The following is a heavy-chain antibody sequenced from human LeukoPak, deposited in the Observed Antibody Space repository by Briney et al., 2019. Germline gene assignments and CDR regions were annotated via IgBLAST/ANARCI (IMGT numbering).Heavy chain of an antibody. J-gene: IGHJ4*02. V-gene: IGHV3-30*02. CDR1: GFTFSSYV. Sequence: GGSLRLSCAASGFTFSSYVMHWVRQAPGKGLEWLAFIRYDGSKKDYADSGKGRCTISRDNSKNTLYMQMNRLRAEDTAVYYCAKDTPPNTVTTWKSLDYWGQGNLVTVSS. D-gene: IGHD4-17*01. CDR3: AKDTPPNTVTTWKSLDY. CDR2: IRYDGSKK.